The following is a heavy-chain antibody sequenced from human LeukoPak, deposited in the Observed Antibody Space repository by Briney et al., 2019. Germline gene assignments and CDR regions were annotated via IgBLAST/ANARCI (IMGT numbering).Heavy chain of an antibody. D-gene: IGHD4-17*01. CDR2: IDPSDSYT. V-gene: IGHV5-10-1*01. CDR1: GYSFTSYW. CDR3: ASRNDYGDYSAFDI. Sequence: GESLKISCKGSGYSFTSYWISWVRQMPRKGLEWMGRIDPSDSYTNYSPSFQSHVTISADKSISTAYLQWSSLKASDTAMYYCASRNDYGDYSAFDIWGQGTMVTVSS. J-gene: IGHJ3*02.